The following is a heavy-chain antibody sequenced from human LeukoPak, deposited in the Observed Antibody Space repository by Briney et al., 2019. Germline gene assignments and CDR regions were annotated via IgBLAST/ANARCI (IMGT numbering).Heavy chain of an antibody. V-gene: IGHV4-39*07. CDR3: ARMVRRLERLNIGRSSDYATGYYFDY. Sequence: MPSETLSLTCTVSGGSISSSNYSWGWIRQPPGKGLEWIGRIYTSGSTNYNPSLKSRVTMSLDTSKNQFSLKLSSVTAADTAVYYCARMVRRLERLNIGRSSDYATGYYFDYWGQGTLVTVSS. CDR1: GGSISSSNYS. D-gene: IGHD5-12*01. CDR2: IYTSGST. J-gene: IGHJ4*02.